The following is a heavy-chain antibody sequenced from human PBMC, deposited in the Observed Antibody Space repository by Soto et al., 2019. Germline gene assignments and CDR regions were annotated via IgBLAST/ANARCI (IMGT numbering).Heavy chain of an antibody. J-gene: IGHJ4*02. Sequence: SETLSLTCTVSGGSVTSGSYYWTWIRQSPGKGLEWIGFIYHGGTTKYNSSLKSRVTISIDKSKNQFSLRLTSVTAADTAVYFCARDSSGSYGYWGPGTLVTVSS. V-gene: IGHV4-61*01. CDR1: GGSVTSGSYY. D-gene: IGHD1-26*01. CDR2: IYHGGTT. CDR3: ARDSSGSYGY.